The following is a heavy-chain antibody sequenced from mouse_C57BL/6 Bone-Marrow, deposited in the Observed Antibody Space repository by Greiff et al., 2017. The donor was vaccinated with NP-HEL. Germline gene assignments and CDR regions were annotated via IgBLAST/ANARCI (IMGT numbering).Heavy chain of an antibody. V-gene: IGHV5-6*01. CDR3: ARQWFDYDGGFAY. CDR2: ISSGGSYT. Sequence: EVQLVESGGDLVKPGGSLKLSCAASGFTFSSYGMSWVRQTPDKRLEWVATISSGGSYTYYPDSVKGRFTISRDNAKNTLYMQMSSLKSEDTAMYYCARQWFDYDGGFAYWGRGTLVTVSA. CDR1: GFTFSSYG. J-gene: IGHJ3*01. D-gene: IGHD2-4*01.